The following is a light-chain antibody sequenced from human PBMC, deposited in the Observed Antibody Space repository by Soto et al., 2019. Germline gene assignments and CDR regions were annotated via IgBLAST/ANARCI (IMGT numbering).Light chain of an antibody. J-gene: IGLJ3*02. CDR1: NKDIGLHDF. CDR3: SSYTSTFTWV. Sequence: QSALTQPASVSGSPGQSITISCTGTNKDIGLHDFVSWHQQHPGKAPKFIIYGISNRTSGVSNRFSGSKSGNTASLTISGLQVDDEAHYYCSSYTSTFTWVFGGGTKVTVL. CDR2: GIS. V-gene: IGLV2-14*01.